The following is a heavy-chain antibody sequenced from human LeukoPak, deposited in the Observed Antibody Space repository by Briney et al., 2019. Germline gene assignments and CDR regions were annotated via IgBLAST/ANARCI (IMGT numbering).Heavy chain of an antibody. V-gene: IGHV4-61*01. CDR2: IYYSGST. J-gene: IGHJ4*02. Sequence: SETLSLTCTVSGGSVSSGTYYWSWIRQPPGKGLEWIGYIYYSGSTNYNPSLKSRVTISVDTSKNQFSLKLSSVTAADTAVYYCAREGSGKDLDYWGQGTLVSVSS. D-gene: IGHD2-15*01. CDR3: AREGSGKDLDY. CDR1: GGSVSSGTYY.